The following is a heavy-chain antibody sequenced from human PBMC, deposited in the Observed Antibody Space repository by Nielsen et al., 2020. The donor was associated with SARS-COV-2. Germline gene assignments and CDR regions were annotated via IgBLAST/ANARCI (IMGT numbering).Heavy chain of an antibody. CDR1: GYSFTTYG. Sequence: ASVKVSCKTSGYSFTTYGISWVRQAPGQGLEWMGWISPYNGNTNYAQNFQGRVTVTTDTSTSTAYMELRSLRSDDTALYYCARFAVNYHGLWTYGSGSHHEDWGQGTLVTVSS. CDR2: ISPYNGNT. CDR3: ARFAVNYHGLWTYGSGSHHED. J-gene: IGHJ4*02. V-gene: IGHV1-18*01. D-gene: IGHD3-10*01.